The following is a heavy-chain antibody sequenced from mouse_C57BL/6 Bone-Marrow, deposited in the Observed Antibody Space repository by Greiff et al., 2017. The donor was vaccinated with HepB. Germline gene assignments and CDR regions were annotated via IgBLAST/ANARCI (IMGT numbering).Heavy chain of an antibody. J-gene: IGHJ3*01. CDR1: GYTFTSYW. Sequence: QVQLQQPGAELVKPGASVKMSCKASGYTFTSYWITWVKQRPGQGLEWIGDIYPGSGSTNYNEKFKSKATLTVDTSSSTAYMQLSSLTSEDSAVYSCARAHLWDAWFAYWGQGTLVTVSA. CDR2: IYPGSGST. D-gene: IGHD4-1*01. CDR3: ARAHLWDAWFAY. V-gene: IGHV1-55*01.